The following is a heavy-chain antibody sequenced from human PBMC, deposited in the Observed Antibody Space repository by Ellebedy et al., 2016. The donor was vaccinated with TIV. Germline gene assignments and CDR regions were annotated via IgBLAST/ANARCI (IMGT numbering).Heavy chain of an antibody. J-gene: IGHJ4*02. D-gene: IGHD6-19*01. V-gene: IGHV4-39*02. CDR1: GGSISSSDYY. CDR3: AIEGSSGGVYFAY. Sequence: MPSETLSLTCAFSGGSISSSDYYWGWVRQPPGKGLEWIGNIYYSGSTYYNPSLKSRVTIPVDTSKNQFSLKLSSVTAADTAVYYCAIEGSSGGVYFAYWGQGTLVTVSS. CDR2: IYYSGST.